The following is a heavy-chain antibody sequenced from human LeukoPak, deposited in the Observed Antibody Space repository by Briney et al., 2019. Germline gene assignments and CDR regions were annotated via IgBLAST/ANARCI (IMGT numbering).Heavy chain of an antibody. Sequence: PGGSLRLSCAVSGFTVSTNYMSWVRQAPGKGLEWVSIIYSDGRTHYTDSVKGRFSISRDHSNNTLYLQMNSLRAEDTAMYFCARDLYGSGMDDWGQGTLVSVSS. CDR3: ARDLYGSGMDD. V-gene: IGHV3-53*01. J-gene: IGHJ4*02. D-gene: IGHD3-10*01. CDR2: IYSDGRT. CDR1: GFTVSTNY.